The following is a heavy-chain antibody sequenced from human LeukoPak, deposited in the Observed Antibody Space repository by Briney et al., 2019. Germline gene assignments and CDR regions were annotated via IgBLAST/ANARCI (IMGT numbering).Heavy chain of an antibody. D-gene: IGHD3-22*01. CDR3: ARVYYYDNSGYGKDYFDY. CDR1: GGSISSGDYY. Sequence: PSQTLSLTCTVSGGSISSGDYYWRWIRQPPGKGLEWIGYIYYSGSTYDNPSLKSRVTISVDTSKNQFSLTLSSVTAADTAVYYCARVYYYDNSGYGKDYFDYWGQGTLVTVSS. CDR2: IYYSGST. V-gene: IGHV4-30-4*01. J-gene: IGHJ4*02.